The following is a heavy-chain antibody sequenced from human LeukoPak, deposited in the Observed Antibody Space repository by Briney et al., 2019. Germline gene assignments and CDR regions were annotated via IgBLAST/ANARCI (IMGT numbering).Heavy chain of an antibody. CDR3: ARDGGSGWYFLDY. D-gene: IGHD6-19*01. V-gene: IGHV4-59*01. J-gene: IGHJ4*02. Sequence: SETLSLTCTVSGGSISSYYWSWIRQSPGKGLEWIGYLYNSGSTNYNPSLKSRVTISVDTSKNQFSLKLSSVTAADTAVYYCARDGGSGWYFLDYWGQGTLVTVSP. CDR2: LYNSGST. CDR1: GGSISSYY.